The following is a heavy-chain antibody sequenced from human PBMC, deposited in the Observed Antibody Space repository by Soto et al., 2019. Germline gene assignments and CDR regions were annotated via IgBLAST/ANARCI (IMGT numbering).Heavy chain of an antibody. Sequence: SETLSLTCAVYGGSFSGYYWSWIRQPPGKGLEWVGEINRSGSTNYNPSLKSRVTISVDTSKNQFSLKLSSVTAADTAVYYCARVRGGGIAARPNRNFDYWGQGTLVTVSS. CDR1: GGSFSGYY. CDR3: ARVRGGGIAARPNRNFDY. D-gene: IGHD6-6*01. CDR2: INRSGST. J-gene: IGHJ4*02. V-gene: IGHV4-34*01.